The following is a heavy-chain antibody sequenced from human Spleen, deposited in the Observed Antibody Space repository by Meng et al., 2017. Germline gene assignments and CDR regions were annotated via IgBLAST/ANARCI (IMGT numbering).Heavy chain of an antibody. V-gene: IGHV3-15*01. Sequence: GGSLFLSCVVSGFYSPNAYMSWARHVPGKGLEWVGRIKSNPDGGTIDYAAAVKSRFTIPRDDSKNMVSLQMNSLKSEDTAVYYCFGHFDYWGQGTPVTVSS. CDR2: IKSNPDGGTI. J-gene: IGHJ4*02. CDR1: GFYSPNAY. D-gene: IGHD3-16*01. CDR3: FGHFDY.